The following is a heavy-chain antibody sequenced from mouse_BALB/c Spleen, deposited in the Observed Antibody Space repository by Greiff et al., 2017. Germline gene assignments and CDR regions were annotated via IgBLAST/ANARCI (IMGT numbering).Heavy chain of an antibody. CDR3: VRLSYDAMDY. Sequence: EVQRVESGGGLVQPKGSLKLSCAASGFTFTTYAMNWVRQAPGKGLEWVARIRSKSNNYATYYADSVKDRFTISRDDSQSMLYLQMNNLKTEDTAMYFCVRLSYDAMDYWGQGTSVTVSS. CDR2: IRSKSNNYAT. D-gene: IGHD3-2*02. J-gene: IGHJ4*01. V-gene: IGHV10-1*02. CDR1: GFTFTTYA.